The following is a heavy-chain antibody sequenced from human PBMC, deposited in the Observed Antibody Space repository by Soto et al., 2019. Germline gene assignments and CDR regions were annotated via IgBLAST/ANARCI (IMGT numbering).Heavy chain of an antibody. CDR1: GFTFKTYA. CDR2: ISGSGGST. J-gene: IGHJ3*02. D-gene: IGHD5-12*01. V-gene: IGHV3-23*01. Sequence: EVQLLESGGGLVQPGGSLRLSCAASGFTFKTYAMSWVRQAPGKGLEWVSGISGSGGSTYYADSVKGRFTISRDNSNNTLDLQMNGLRDDDTAVHYCAKHTDCRGYSGYDDAFEIWGQGTMVTVSS. CDR3: AKHTDCRGYSGYDDAFEI.